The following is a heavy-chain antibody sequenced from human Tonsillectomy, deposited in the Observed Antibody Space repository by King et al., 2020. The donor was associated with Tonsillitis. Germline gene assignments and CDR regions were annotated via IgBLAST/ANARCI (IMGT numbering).Heavy chain of an antibody. Sequence: QLQESGPGLVKPSQTLSLTCTVSGGSISSGSYYWSWFRQPAGKGLEWIGRVSTSGSTTYNPPLNGRVTISVEPSRNQFSLKLSPLTAADTAVYYCARDYSGSYYAFDIWGQGTMVTVSS. CDR1: GGSISSGSYY. J-gene: IGHJ3*02. CDR3: ARDYSGSYYAFDI. CDR2: VSTSGST. V-gene: IGHV4-61*02. D-gene: IGHD1-26*01.